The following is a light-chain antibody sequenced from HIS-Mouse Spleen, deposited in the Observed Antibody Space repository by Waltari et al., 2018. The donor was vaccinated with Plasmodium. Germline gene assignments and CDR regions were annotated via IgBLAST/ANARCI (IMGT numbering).Light chain of an antibody. J-gene: IGKJ2*01. CDR2: GAS. V-gene: IGKV3-20*01. CDR3: QQYGSSPYT. CDR1: QRVSSSY. Sequence: EIVLTQSPGTLSLSPGERATLSCRASQRVSSSYLAWYQQKPGQAPRLFIYGASSRATGIPDRFRGSGSGTDFTLTISRLEPEDFAVYYCQQYGSSPYTFGQGTKLEIK.